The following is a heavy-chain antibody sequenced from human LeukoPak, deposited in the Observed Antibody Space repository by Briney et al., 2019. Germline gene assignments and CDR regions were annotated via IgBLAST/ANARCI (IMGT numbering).Heavy chain of an antibody. CDR3: ARDKTVGTTFYYYGMDV. CDR1: GFTFSSYW. Sequence: GGSLRLSCAASGFTFSSYWMSWVRQAPGKGLEWVANIKQDGSEKYYVDSVKGRFTISRDNAKNSLYLQMNSLRAEDTAVYYCARDKTVGTTFYYYGMDVWGQGTTVTVSS. CDR2: IKQDGSEK. V-gene: IGHV3-7*01. J-gene: IGHJ6*02. D-gene: IGHD4-23*01.